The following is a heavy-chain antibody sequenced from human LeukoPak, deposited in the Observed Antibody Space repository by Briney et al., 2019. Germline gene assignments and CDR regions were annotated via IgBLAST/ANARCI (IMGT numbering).Heavy chain of an antibody. CDR2: VYFSGST. V-gene: IGHV4-59*08. CDR3: ARHKSSGSYPLDY. Sequence: PSETLSLTCTVSGGSISTYFWSWICQPPGKRLEWIGHVYFSGSTNYNPSLESRVTISVDTSKNQFSLTLSSVTAADTAVYYCARHKSSGSYPLDYWGQGILVTVSS. D-gene: IGHD3-22*01. CDR1: GGSISTYF. J-gene: IGHJ4*02.